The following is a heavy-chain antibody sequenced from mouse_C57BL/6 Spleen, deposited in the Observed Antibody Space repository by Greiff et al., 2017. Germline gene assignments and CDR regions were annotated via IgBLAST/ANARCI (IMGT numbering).Heavy chain of an antibody. Sequence: VQLQQPGAELVKPGASVKVSCKASGYTFTSYWMHWVKQRPGQGLEWIGMIHPSDSDTNYNQKFKGKATLTVDKSSSTAYMQISSLTSEDSAVYYYAIPYTGVGDYFDYWGQGTTLTVSS. V-gene: IGHV1-74*01. J-gene: IGHJ2*01. CDR3: AIPYTGVGDYFDY. CDR1: GYTFTSYW. CDR2: IHPSDSDT. D-gene: IGHD1-1*01.